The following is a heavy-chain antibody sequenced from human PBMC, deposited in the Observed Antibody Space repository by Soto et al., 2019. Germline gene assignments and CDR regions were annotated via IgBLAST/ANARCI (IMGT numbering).Heavy chain of an antibody. CDR3: ARDGIIRGWFDP. Sequence: QVQLQESGPGLVKPSETLSLTCTVSGGSISSYYWSWIRQPPGKGLEWIGYIYYSGSTNYNPSLKSLVTISVDTSKNHFSLKLSSVTAADTAVYYCARDGIIRGWFDPWGQGTLVTVSS. J-gene: IGHJ5*02. V-gene: IGHV4-59*01. CDR2: IYYSGST. D-gene: IGHD1-26*01. CDR1: GGSISSYY.